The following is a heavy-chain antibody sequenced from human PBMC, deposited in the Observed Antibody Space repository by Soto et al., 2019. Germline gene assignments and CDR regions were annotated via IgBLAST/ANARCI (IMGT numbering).Heavy chain of an antibody. CDR3: ARVLLTTYYYGSGSSINWFDP. CDR2: IYYSGST. Sequence: SETLSLTCTVSGGSISSYYWSWIRQPPEKGQEWIGYIYYSGSTNYNPSLKSRVTISVDTSKNQFSLKLSSVTAADTAVYYCARVLLTTYYYGSGSSINWFDPWGQGTLVTVSS. V-gene: IGHV4-59*01. CDR1: GGSISSYY. D-gene: IGHD3-10*01. J-gene: IGHJ5*02.